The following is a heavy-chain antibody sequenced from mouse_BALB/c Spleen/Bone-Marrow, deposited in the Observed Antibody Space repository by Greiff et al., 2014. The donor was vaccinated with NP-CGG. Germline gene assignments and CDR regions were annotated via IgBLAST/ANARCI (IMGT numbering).Heavy chain of an antibody. Sequence: VQLQQSGAELVKPGASVKLSCSASGLNIKDTYMHWVKQRPEQGLEWIGRIDPANGNTKYDPKFQDKATITADTSSNTVDLQLSSLTFEDTAVYYCARQEFAIYWYFDVWGAGTTVTVSS. CDR3: ARQEFAIYWYFDV. CDR1: GLNIKDTY. J-gene: IGHJ1*01. CDR2: IDPANGNT. D-gene: IGHD1-3*01. V-gene: IGHV14-3*02.